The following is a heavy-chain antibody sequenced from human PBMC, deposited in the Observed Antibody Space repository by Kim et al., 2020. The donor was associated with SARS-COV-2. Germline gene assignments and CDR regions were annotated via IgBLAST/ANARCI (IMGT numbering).Heavy chain of an antibody. D-gene: IGHD6-6*01. J-gene: IGHJ4*02. V-gene: IGHV3-21*01. CDR3: AREVYSSSLSNFDY. Sequence: ADSVKCRFTISRDNAKNSLYLQMNSLRAEDTAVYYCAREVYSSSLSNFDYWGQGTLVTVSS.